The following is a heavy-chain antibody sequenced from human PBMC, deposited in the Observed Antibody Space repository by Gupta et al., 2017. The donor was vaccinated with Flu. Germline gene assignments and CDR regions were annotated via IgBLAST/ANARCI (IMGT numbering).Heavy chain of an antibody. CDR2: INSDESSA. Sequence: GVRTAQGKGLVWVSRINSDESSASDADSVKGRVTMDRDNAKNTLYLQRNSLGAEDTAVYYCARDGAGDCSGGSCYSWFDPWGQGTLVTVSS. V-gene: IGHV3-74*01. J-gene: IGHJ5*02. D-gene: IGHD2-15*01. CDR3: ARDGAGDCSGGSCYSWFDP.